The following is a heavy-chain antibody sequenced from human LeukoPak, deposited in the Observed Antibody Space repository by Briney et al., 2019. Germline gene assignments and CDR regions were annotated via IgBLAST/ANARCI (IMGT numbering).Heavy chain of an antibody. J-gene: IGHJ6*02. V-gene: IGHV3-74*01. CDR2: INSDGRRT. Sequence: PGGSLRLSCAASGFTLSSYWIHWVRQAPGKGLVWVSRINSDGRRTTYADSVKGRFTISRDNAKNTLYLQMNSLRTEDTAVYSCAKTTGRADYSSDGGYYGLDVWGQGTTVTVSS. CDR3: AKTTGRADYSSDGGYYGLDV. CDR1: GFTLSSYW. D-gene: IGHD4-11*01.